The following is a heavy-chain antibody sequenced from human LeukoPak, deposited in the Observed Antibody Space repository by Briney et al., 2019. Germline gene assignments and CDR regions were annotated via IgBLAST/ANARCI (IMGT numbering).Heavy chain of an antibody. V-gene: IGHV4-39*07. CDR3: ARLAIAAAVLRNYYFDY. Sequence: PSETLSLTCTVSGGSISSSSYYWGWIRQPPGKGLEWTGSIYYSGSTYYNPSLKSRVTISVDTSKNQFSLKLSSVTAADTAVYYCARLAIAAAVLRNYYFDYWGQGTLVTVSS. CDR2: IYYSGST. J-gene: IGHJ4*02. CDR1: GGSISSSSYY. D-gene: IGHD6-13*01.